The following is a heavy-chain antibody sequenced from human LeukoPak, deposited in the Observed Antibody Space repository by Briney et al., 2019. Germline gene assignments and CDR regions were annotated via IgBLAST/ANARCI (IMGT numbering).Heavy chain of an antibody. V-gene: IGHV4-34*01. CDR1: GGSFSGYY. Sequence: SETLSLTCAVYGGSFSGYYWSWIRQPPGKGLEWIGEINHSGSTNYNPSLKSRVTISVDTSKNQFSLKLSSVTAADTAVYYCARESYWNYDYWGQGTLVTVSS. D-gene: IGHD1-7*01. CDR2: INHSGST. CDR3: ARESYWNYDY. J-gene: IGHJ4*02.